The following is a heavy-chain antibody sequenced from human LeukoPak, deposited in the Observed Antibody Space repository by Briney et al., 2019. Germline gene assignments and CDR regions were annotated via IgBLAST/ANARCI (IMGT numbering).Heavy chain of an antibody. D-gene: IGHD3/OR15-3a*01. CDR2: IRSDGSNK. J-gene: IGHJ4*02. CDR3: AKERDALRWTYYFDY. CDR1: GFTFYTYG. Sequence: GGPLRLSCAASGFTFYTYGIHWVRQAPGKGLEWVAFIRSDGSNKYYADSVEGRFTISRDNSKTMLYLQMNSLRAEDTAVYYCAKERDALRWTYYFDYWGQGTLVTVSS. V-gene: IGHV3-30*02.